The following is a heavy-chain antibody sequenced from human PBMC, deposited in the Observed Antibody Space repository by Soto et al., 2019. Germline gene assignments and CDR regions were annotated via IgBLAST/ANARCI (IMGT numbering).Heavy chain of an antibody. CDR1: GFTFSSYS. CDR2: ISTSSNTI. V-gene: IGHV3-48*02. Sequence: TGGSLRLSCAASGFTFSSYSMNWVRQAPGKGLEWVSYISTSSNTIYYADSVKGRVTISRDNARNSLYLQMNSLRDEDTAVYYCARGEPGDKGYDIRFYYFDYWGQGTPVTGTS. J-gene: IGHJ4*02. D-gene: IGHD5-12*01. CDR3: ARGEPGDKGYDIRFYYFDY.